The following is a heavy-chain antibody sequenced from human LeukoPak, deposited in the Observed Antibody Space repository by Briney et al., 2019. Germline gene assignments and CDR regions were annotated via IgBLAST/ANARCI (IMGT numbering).Heavy chain of an antibody. CDR3: ARARRGIATIHDYYCDY. CDR2: MNPNSGNT. V-gene: IGHV1-8*01. CDR1: GYTFTSYD. J-gene: IGHJ4*02. D-gene: IGHD5-24*01. Sequence: ASVKVSCKASGYTFTSYDINWVRQATGQGLEWMGWMNPNSGNTGYAQKFQGRVTMTRNTSISTAYMELSSLRSEDTAVYYCARARRGIATIHDYYCDYCGQGTLVTVSS.